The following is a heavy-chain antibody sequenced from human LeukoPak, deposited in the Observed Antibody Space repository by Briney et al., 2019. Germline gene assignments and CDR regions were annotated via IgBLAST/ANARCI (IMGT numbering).Heavy chain of an antibody. V-gene: IGHV4-34*01. J-gene: IGHJ2*01. Sequence: SETLSLTCAVYGGSFSGYYWSWIRQPPGKGLEWIGEINHSGSTNYNPSLKSRVTISVDTSKNQFSLKLSSVTAADTAVYYCARAGWDANDWYFDLWGRGTLVTVSS. D-gene: IGHD1-26*01. CDR2: INHSGST. CDR3: ARAGWDANDWYFDL. CDR1: GGSFSGYY.